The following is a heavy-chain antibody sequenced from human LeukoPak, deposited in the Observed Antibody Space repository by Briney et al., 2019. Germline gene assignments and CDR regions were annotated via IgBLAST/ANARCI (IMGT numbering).Heavy chain of an antibody. Sequence: PGGSLRLSCAASGFTFSSYWMSWVRQAPGKGLEWVAVVSSTGNNTYYADSVKGRFTISRDNSKNTLFLQMNTLRPEDMAVYFCAKVPISIPRSYFFDYWGQGTLVTVSS. D-gene: IGHD3-9*01. CDR2: VSSTGNNT. CDR3: AKVPISIPRSYFFDY. J-gene: IGHJ4*02. CDR1: GFTFSSYW. V-gene: IGHV3-30*18.